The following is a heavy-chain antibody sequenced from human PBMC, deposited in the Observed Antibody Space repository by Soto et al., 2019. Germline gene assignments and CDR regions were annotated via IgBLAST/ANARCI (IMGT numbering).Heavy chain of an antibody. V-gene: IGHV1-69*12. CDR1: GGTFSSYA. J-gene: IGHJ5*02. CDR3: ARGSAMVRGVSRFNWFDP. Sequence: QVQLVQSGAEVKKPGSSVKVSCKASGGTFSSYAISWVRQAPGQGLEWMGGIIPIFGTANYAQKFQGRVTITADESTSTAYMELSSLRSEDPAVYYCARGSAMVRGVSRFNWFDPWGQGTLVTVSS. CDR2: IIPIFGTA. D-gene: IGHD3-10*01.